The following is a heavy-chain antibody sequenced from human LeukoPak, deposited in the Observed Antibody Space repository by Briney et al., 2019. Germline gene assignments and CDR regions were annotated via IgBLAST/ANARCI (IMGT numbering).Heavy chain of an antibody. D-gene: IGHD3-10*01. CDR1: GYTFTSYA. Sequence: ASVKVSCKASGYTFTSYAMHWVRQAPGQRLEWMGWINAGNGNTKYSQKFQGRVTITRDTSASTAYMELSSLRSEDTAVYYCATPSRYYYGSGRHDAFDIWGQGTMVTVSS. CDR3: ATPSRYYYGSGRHDAFDI. J-gene: IGHJ3*02. CDR2: INAGNGNT. V-gene: IGHV1-3*01.